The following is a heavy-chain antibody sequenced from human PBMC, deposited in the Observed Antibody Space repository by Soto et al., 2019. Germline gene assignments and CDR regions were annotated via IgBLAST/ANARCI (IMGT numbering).Heavy chain of an antibody. CDR1: GYTFNIYG. CDR2: ISADNGDT. Sequence: QVQLVQSGAEVKKPGASVKVSCKASGYTFNIYGMSWMRQAPGKGLEWMGWISADNGDTKYAQKFQGRVTMTTDTTMSTHYMELRRLRSEDTTVYYCARRVVVAPVYDAYDLWGQGTMVTVYS. V-gene: IGHV1-18*01. D-gene: IGHD2-15*01. J-gene: IGHJ3*01. CDR3: ARRVVVAPVYDAYDL.